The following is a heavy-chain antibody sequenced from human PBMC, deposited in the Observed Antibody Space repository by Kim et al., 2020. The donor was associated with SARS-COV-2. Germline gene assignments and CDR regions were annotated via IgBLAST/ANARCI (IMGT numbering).Heavy chain of an antibody. CDR3: AREFYDILTGPYGMDV. CDR2: INAGNGNT. V-gene: IGHV1-3*01. Sequence: ASVKVSCKASGYTFTSYAMHWVRQAPGQRLEWMGWINAGNGNTKYSQKFQGRVTITRDTSASTAYMELSSLRSEDTAVYYCAREFYDILTGPYGMDVWGQGTTVTVSS. D-gene: IGHD3-9*01. J-gene: IGHJ6*02. CDR1: GYTFTSYA.